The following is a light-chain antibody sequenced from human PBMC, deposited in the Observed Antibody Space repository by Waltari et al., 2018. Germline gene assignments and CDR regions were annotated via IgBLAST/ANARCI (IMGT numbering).Light chain of an antibody. V-gene: IGLV1-47*01. Sequence: QSVLTQPPSASGTPGPNVTISCIGRSSNIGSNYVSSYQQVPGTAPKLLIFKNNQRPSGVPDRFSDSKSGTSASLAINGLRSEDEADYYCAAWDDSLSGLVLGGGTKVTVL. J-gene: IGLJ3*02. CDR1: SSNIGSNY. CDR2: KNN. CDR3: AAWDDSLSGLV.